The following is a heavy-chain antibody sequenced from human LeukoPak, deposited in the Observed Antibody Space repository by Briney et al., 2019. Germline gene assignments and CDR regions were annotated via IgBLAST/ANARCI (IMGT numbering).Heavy chain of an antibody. CDR2: ISGSGGST. Sequence: GGSLRLSCAASGFTFSSYAMSWVRQAPGKGLEWVPAISGSGGSTYYADSVKGRFTISRDNSKNTLYLQMNSLRAEDTAVYYCAKEYDSSGYQPKLDYWGQGTLVTVSS. D-gene: IGHD3-22*01. V-gene: IGHV3-23*01. J-gene: IGHJ4*02. CDR3: AKEYDSSGYQPKLDY. CDR1: GFTFSSYA.